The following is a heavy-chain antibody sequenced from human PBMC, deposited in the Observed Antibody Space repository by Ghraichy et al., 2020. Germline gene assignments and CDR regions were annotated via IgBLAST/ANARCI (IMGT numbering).Heavy chain of an antibody. CDR3: ARDLWDIVVVPAAQSHYYYGMDV. CDR1: GFTFSSYA. V-gene: IGHV3-30-3*01. CDR2: ISYDGSNK. Sequence: GGSLRLSCAASGFTFSSYAMHWVRQAPGKGLEWVAVISYDGSNKYYADSVKGRFTISRDNSKNTLYLQMNSLRAEDTAVYYCARDLWDIVVVPAAQSHYYYGMDVWGQGTTVTVSS. D-gene: IGHD2-2*01. J-gene: IGHJ6*02.